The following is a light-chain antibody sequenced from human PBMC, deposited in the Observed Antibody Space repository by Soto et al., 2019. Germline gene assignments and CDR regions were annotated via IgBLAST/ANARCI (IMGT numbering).Light chain of an antibody. Sequence: EIVLTQSPGTLSLSPGEGATLSCRASQSVSSSYLAWYQQKLGQAPRLLVYGASSRATVISDRFSGSGSGTDFTLTISRLEPEDFAVYYCQQYGTSPVAFGQGTKVEIK. V-gene: IGKV3-20*01. J-gene: IGKJ1*01. CDR2: GAS. CDR1: QSVSSSY. CDR3: QQYGTSPVA.